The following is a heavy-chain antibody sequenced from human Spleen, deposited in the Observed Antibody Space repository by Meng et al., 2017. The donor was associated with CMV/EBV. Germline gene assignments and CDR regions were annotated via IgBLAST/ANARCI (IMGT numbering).Heavy chain of an antibody. V-gene: IGHV3-7*01. CDR3: ARGNERNWGFRLRAFDI. J-gene: IGHJ3*02. CDR1: GFTFSSYW. D-gene: IGHD7-27*01. Sequence: GESLKISCAASGFTFSSYWMSWVRQAPGKGLEWVANIKQDVSEKYYVDSVKVRFTISRDNAKNSLYLQMNSLRAEDTAVYYCARGNERNWGFRLRAFDIWGQGTMVTVSS. CDR2: IKQDVSEK.